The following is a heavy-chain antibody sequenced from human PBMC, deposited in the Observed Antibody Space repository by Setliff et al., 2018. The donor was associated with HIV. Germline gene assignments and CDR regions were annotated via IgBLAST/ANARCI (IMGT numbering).Heavy chain of an antibody. Sequence: ASVKVSCKASGYTFSDYYLHWVRQAPGQGLEWMGWINPTSGATNYEHKFQGRVTMTRDTSISTLYMELSRLRSEDTAIYYCARGAADNYYYYMDIWGKGTTVTVSS. CDR3: ARGAADNYYYYMDI. J-gene: IGHJ6*03. D-gene: IGHD2-15*01. CDR2: INPTSGAT. V-gene: IGHV1-2*02. CDR1: GYTFSDYY.